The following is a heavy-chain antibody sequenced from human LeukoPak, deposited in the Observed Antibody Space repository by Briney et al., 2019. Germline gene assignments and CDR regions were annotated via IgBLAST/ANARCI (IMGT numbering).Heavy chain of an antibody. Sequence: GGSLRLSCASSGFTFHDYGMTWVRQAPGKGLEWVSGINWNGDSITYAASVKGRFTISRDNAKNSLYLQMNSLRAEDTALYYCARDVTGYSSSSWYDEGNYYSYMDVWGKGTTVTVSS. CDR2: INWNGDSI. CDR1: GFTFHDYG. V-gene: IGHV3-20*04. CDR3: ARDVTGYSSSSWYDEGNYYSYMDV. J-gene: IGHJ6*03. D-gene: IGHD6-13*01.